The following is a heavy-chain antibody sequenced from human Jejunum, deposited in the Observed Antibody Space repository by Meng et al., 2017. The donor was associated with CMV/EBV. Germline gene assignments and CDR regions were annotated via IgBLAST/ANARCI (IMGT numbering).Heavy chain of an antibody. V-gene: IGHV1-2*02. CDR2: INPNSGVT. J-gene: IGHJ4*02. Sequence: YTFTGYHMHWVRLAPGQGPEWMGWINPNSGVTNYAQEFNDRVTMTWGTSIATAYMELSRLRSDDTAVYYCARQNDYGGNFYFFDYWGQGTLVTVSS. CDR1: YTFTGYH. CDR3: ARQNDYGGNFYFFDY. D-gene: IGHD4-23*01.